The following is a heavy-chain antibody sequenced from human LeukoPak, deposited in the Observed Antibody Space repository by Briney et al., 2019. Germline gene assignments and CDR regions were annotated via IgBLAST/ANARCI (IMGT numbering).Heavy chain of an antibody. CDR1: GFTFDDYG. Sequence: PGGSLRLSCAASGFTFDDYGMSWVRQAPGKGLEWVSGINWNGGSTGYADSVRGRFTISRDNAKNSLYLQMNSLRAEDTALYYCARVIVGATKDYYYYYSMDVWGKGTTVTVSS. J-gene: IGHJ6*03. D-gene: IGHD1-26*01. CDR2: INWNGGST. V-gene: IGHV3-20*04. CDR3: ARVIVGATKDYYYYYSMDV.